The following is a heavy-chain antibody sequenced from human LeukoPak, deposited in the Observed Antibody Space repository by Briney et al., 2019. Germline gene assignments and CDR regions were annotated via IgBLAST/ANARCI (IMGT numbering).Heavy chain of an antibody. D-gene: IGHD3-3*01. Sequence: GASVKVSCKASGYTFTGYYMHWVRQAPGQGLEWMGWINPNSGGTNYAQKFQGRVTMTGDTSISTAYMELSRLRSDDTAVYYCARDLFWSGYYYFDYWGQGTLVTVSS. CDR1: GYTFTGYY. CDR3: ARDLFWSGYYYFDY. J-gene: IGHJ4*02. CDR2: INPNSGGT. V-gene: IGHV1-2*02.